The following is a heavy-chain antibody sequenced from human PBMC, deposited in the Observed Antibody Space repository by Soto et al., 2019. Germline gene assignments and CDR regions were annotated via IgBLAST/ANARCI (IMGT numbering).Heavy chain of an antibody. CDR2: IIPIFGTA. J-gene: IGHJ4*02. CDR1: GGTFIIYA. D-gene: IGHD5-18*01. Sequence: ASVNVSRKASGGTFIIYAISWVRQAPGQGLKWMGGIIPIFGTASYAQKFQGRVTITADESTSTAYMELSSLRSEDTAVYYCARRHLGWIQFFYWGQGTLVTVSS. V-gene: IGHV1-69*13. CDR3: ARRHLGWIQFFY.